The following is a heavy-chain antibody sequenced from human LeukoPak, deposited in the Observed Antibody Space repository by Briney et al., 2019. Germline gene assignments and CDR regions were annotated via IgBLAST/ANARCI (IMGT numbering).Heavy chain of an antibody. V-gene: IGHV4-39*07. J-gene: IGHJ2*01. Sequence: SETLSLTCTVSGRSISSSSYYWSWIRQPPGKGLEWIGSIYYSGSTYYNPSLKSRVTISVDTSKNQFSLKLSSVTAADTAVYYCARVSAGTAYGSGIGGHWYFDLWGRGTLVTVSS. CDR1: GRSISSSSYY. CDR2: IYYSGST. D-gene: IGHD3-10*01. CDR3: ARVSAGTAYGSGIGGHWYFDL.